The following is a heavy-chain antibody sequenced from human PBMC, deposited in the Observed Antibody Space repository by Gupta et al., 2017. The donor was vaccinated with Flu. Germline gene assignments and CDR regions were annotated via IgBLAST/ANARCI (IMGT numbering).Heavy chain of an antibody. CDR2: IIPILGIA. Sequence: QVQLVQSGAEVKKPGSSGKVSCKASGGTFSSYTTTWVRQPPGQGLEWMGRIIPILGIANYAKKFQGRVTITADKSTSTAYMELSSLRSEDTAVYYCARVEGVSGYYYDSSGYERFDPWGQGTLVTVAS. V-gene: IGHV1-69*02. CDR3: ARVEGVSGYYYDSSGYERFDP. D-gene: IGHD3-22*01. CDR1: GGTFSSYT. J-gene: IGHJ5*02.